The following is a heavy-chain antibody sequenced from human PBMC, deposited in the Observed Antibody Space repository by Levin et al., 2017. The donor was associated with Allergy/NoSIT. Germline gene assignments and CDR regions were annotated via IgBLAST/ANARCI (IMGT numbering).Heavy chain of an antibody. D-gene: IGHD3-9*01. J-gene: IGHJ5*02. CDR2: IIGGDDAT. CDR3: STGDWS. V-gene: IGHV3-23*01. Sequence: GGSLRLSCAASGFNFNTYTMNWVRQAPGKGLEWVSTIIGGDDATYYADSVKGRFTISRDTSKSTLLLQMVSLRADDTALYYCSTGDWSWGQGTLVIVSS. CDR1: GFNFNTYT.